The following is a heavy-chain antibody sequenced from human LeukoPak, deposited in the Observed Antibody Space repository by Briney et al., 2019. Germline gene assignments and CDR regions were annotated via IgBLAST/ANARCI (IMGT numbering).Heavy chain of an antibody. J-gene: IGHJ4*02. CDR2: IYPGDSGT. D-gene: IGHD4-23*01. CDR1: GYSFTSYW. Sequence: GESLKISCKGSGYSFTSYWIAWVRQMPGKGLEWMGIIYPGDSGTRYSPSFQGQVTISDDKSISTAYLQWSSLKASDTAMYYCARQLYGGNSGSPLDHWGQGTLVTVSS. CDR3: ARQLYGGNSGSPLDH. V-gene: IGHV5-51*01.